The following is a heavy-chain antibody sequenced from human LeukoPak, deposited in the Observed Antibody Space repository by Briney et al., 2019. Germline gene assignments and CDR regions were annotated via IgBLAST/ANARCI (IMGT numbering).Heavy chain of an antibody. J-gene: IGHJ4*02. V-gene: IGHV1-69*01. CDR2: IIPIFGTA. Sequence: SVKVSCKASGGTFSSYAISWVRQAPGQGLEWMGGIIPIFGTANYAQKFQGRVTITADESTSTAYMELSSLRSEDTAVYYCARESGWGSSGWSKGLDYWGQGTLVTVSS. CDR1: GGTFSSYA. D-gene: IGHD6-19*01. CDR3: ARESGWGSSGWSKGLDY.